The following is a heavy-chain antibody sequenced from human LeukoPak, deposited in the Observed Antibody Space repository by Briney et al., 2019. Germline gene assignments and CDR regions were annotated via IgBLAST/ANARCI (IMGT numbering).Heavy chain of an antibody. Sequence: ASVKVSCKASGYTFTSYGISWVRQAPGQGLEWMGWISAYNGNTNYAQKLQGRVTMTTDISTSTAYMELRSLRSGDTAVYYCARDTMIVPNWFDPWGQGTLVTVSS. CDR1: GYTFTSYG. J-gene: IGHJ5*02. CDR2: ISAYNGNT. D-gene: IGHD3-22*01. V-gene: IGHV1-18*01. CDR3: ARDTMIVPNWFDP.